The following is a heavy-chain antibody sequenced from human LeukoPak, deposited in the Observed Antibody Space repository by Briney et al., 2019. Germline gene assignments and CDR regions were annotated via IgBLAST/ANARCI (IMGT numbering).Heavy chain of an antibody. V-gene: IGHV4-31*03. CDR2: IYYSGST. D-gene: IGHD3-10*01. CDR3: ARGSGSSCGPFDY. Sequence: SQTLSLTCTVSGGSISSVGYYWSWIRQHPGKGLEWIGYIYYSGSTYYNPSLKSRVTISVDTSKNQFSLKLSSVTAADTAVYYCARGSGSSCGPFDYWGQGTLVTVSS. CDR1: GGSISSVGYY. J-gene: IGHJ4*02.